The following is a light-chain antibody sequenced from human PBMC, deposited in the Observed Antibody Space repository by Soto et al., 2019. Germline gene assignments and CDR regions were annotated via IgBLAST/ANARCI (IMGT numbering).Light chain of an antibody. CDR1: QSVSNN. V-gene: IGKV3-15*01. CDR3: QQYNSWPRT. CDR2: GAS. Sequence: VMTQSPATLSVSPGERVSLSCGASQSVSNNVAWYRQKPGQAPRLLIYGASTRATGVPARFTGSESGTEFTLTISSLQSEDFAIYYCQQYNSWPRTFAQGTKVDI. J-gene: IGKJ1*01.